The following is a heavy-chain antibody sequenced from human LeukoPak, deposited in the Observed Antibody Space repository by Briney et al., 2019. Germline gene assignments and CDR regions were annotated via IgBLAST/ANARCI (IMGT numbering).Heavy chain of an antibody. V-gene: IGHV3-23*01. D-gene: IGHD3-16*01. CDR3: AKGYYDYVWGSYYLDY. CDR1: GFTFSSYA. J-gene: IGHJ4*02. CDR2: ISGSGGST. Sequence: GGSLRLSCAASGFTFSSYAMSWVRQAPGKGLEWVSAISGSGGSTYYADSVKGRFTISRDNSRDTLYLQMNSLRAEDTAVYYCAKGYYDYVWGSYYLDYWGQGTLVTVSS.